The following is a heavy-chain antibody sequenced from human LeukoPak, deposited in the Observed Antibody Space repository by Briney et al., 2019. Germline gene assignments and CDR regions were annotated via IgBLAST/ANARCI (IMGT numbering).Heavy chain of an antibody. D-gene: IGHD6-13*01. V-gene: IGHV3-23*01. Sequence: GGSLRLSCVASGFTFNTNAMGWVRQAPGKGLEWVSSFSGNGDNTYYAESVKGRFTISRDNSKNTLYLQMNSLRAEDTAVYYCAKKKGSSSYDALDFWGQGTLVTVSS. CDR3: AKKKGSSSYDALDF. CDR1: GFTFNTNA. CDR2: FSGNGDNT. J-gene: IGHJ3*01.